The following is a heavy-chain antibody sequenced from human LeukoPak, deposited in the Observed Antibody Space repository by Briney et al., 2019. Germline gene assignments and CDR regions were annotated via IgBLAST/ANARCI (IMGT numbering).Heavy chain of an antibody. CDR1: GGSFSGYY. D-gene: IGHD6-19*01. CDR2: INHSGST. V-gene: IGHV4-34*01. J-gene: IGHJ1*01. CDR3: ARTYSSGWSVEYFQH. Sequence: SETLSLTCAVYGGSFSGYYWSWIRQPPGKGLEWIGEINHSGSTNYNPSLKSRVTISVDTSKNQFSLKLSSVTAADTAVYYCARTYSSGWSVEYFQHWGQGTLVTVSS.